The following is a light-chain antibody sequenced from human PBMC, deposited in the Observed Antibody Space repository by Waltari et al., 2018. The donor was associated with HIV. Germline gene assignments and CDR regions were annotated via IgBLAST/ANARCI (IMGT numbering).Light chain of an antibody. CDR1: SLRSSY. J-gene: IGLJ2*01. CDR2: GQN. Sequence: SSELTQDPAVSVALGQTVRVTCQGDSLRSSYPSWYQQKPGQAPVLVIFGQNNRPSGIPDRFSGSRSGYTASLTITGAQAEDEADYYCNSRDSSGNHLVVVVGGTKLTVL. CDR3: NSRDSSGNHLVV. V-gene: IGLV3-19*01.